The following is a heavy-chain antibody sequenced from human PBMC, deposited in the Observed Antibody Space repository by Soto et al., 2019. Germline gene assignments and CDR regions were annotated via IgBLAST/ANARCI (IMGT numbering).Heavy chain of an antibody. Sequence: GGSLRLSCAASGFTFSNYAVTWIRQAQGKGLEWVSTISGSGGSTYYADSVKGRFTISRDNSKNTLYLQMNSLRAEDTAVYYCAKDQGSSWYEIDYWGQGTLVTVSS. CDR2: ISGSGGST. V-gene: IGHV3-23*01. J-gene: IGHJ4*02. D-gene: IGHD6-13*01. CDR1: GFTFSNYA. CDR3: AKDQGSSWYEIDY.